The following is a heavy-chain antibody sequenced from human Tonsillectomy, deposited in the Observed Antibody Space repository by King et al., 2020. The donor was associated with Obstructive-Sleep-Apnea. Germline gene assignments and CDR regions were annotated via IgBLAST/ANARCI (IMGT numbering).Heavy chain of an antibody. Sequence: VQLVESGGGLVKPGRSLRLSCAASGFTFSEYYMSWIRQAPGKGLEWVSYISSGGDTIYYGDSVKGRFTISRDDAKNSLYLQMNSLRAEDTAVYYCAKGSGSLLYYYYGMDVWGQGTTVTVSS. V-gene: IGHV3-11*01. CDR1: GFTFSEYY. J-gene: IGHJ6*02. CDR3: AKGSGSLLYYYYGMDV. CDR2: ISSGGDTI. D-gene: IGHD3-10*01.